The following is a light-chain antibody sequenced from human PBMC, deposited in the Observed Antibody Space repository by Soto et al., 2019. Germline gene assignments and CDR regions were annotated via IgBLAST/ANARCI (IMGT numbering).Light chain of an antibody. Sequence: DIQMTQSPSSLSASVGDRVTITCRASQSISRNLNWYQHKPGKAPKLLIYDASSLQNGVPSRFSGGGSGTEFTLSISSLQPEDFGTYYCQQSYTTASITFGQGTRLEIK. CDR1: QSISRN. CDR2: DAS. CDR3: QQSYTTASIT. J-gene: IGKJ5*01. V-gene: IGKV1-39*01.